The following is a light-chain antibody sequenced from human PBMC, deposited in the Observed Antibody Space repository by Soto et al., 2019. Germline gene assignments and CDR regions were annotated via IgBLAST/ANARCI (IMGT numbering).Light chain of an antibody. CDR3: SSYTSSSGYV. Sequence: QSALTQPASVSGSPGQSITISCTGTSSDVGGYNYVSWYQQHPGKAPKLMIYEVSNRPSGVSNRFSGSKSGNTASLTISGLQAEDEADYCCSSYTSSSGYVFGTGTKLTVL. V-gene: IGLV2-14*01. J-gene: IGLJ1*01. CDR2: EVS. CDR1: SSDVGGYNY.